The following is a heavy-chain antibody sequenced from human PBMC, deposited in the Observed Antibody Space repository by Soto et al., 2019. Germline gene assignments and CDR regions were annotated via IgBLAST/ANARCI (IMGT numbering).Heavy chain of an antibody. Sequence: GGSLRLSCAVSGFTFSSYWMHWVRQAPGKGLVWVSRINSDGSSTSYADSVKGRFTISRDNAKNTLYLQMNSLRAEDTAVYYCAFEIAVAGTSGSFDYWGQGTLVTVSS. V-gene: IGHV3-74*01. CDR1: GFTFSSYW. J-gene: IGHJ4*02. D-gene: IGHD6-19*01. CDR2: INSDGSST. CDR3: AFEIAVAGTSGSFDY.